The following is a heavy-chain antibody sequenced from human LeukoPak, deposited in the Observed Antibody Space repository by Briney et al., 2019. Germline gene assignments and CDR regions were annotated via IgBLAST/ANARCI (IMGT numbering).Heavy chain of an antibody. Sequence: PGRSLRLSCAASGFTFSSFVMHWVRQAPGKGLEWVAVISYDGSNKYYADSVKGRFTISRDNSKNTLYLQMNSLRAEDTAVYYCAGDSAIAAAGGYFDYWGQGTLVTVSS. J-gene: IGHJ4*02. CDR2: ISYDGSNK. V-gene: IGHV3-30-3*01. D-gene: IGHD6-13*01. CDR3: AGDSAIAAAGGYFDY. CDR1: GFTFSSFV.